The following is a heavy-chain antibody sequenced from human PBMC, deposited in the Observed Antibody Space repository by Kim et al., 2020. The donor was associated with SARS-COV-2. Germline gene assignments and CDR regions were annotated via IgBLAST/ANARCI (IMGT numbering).Heavy chain of an antibody. V-gene: IGHV3-21*01. CDR1: GFTFSSYS. CDR3: ARDKADWLLYGYVMGV. J-gene: IGHJ6*02. Sequence: GGSLRLSCAASGFTFSSYSMNWFRQAPGKGLEWVSSISSSSNYIHYADSAKGRFTISRDNAKNSLYLQMNSLRAEDTAVYYCARDKADWLLYGYVMGVWGQGTTVTVSS. D-gene: IGHD3-3*01. CDR2: ISSSSNYI.